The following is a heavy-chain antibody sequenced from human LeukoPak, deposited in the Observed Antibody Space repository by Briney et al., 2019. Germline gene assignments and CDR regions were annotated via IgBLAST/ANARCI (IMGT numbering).Heavy chain of an antibody. V-gene: IGHV4-34*01. CDR2: IYESGST. J-gene: IGHJ6*02. D-gene: IGHD3-10*02. CDR1: GGSFSGYY. Sequence: SETLSLTCAVYGGSFSGYYWSWIRQPPGKGLEWLGEIYESGSTNYNPSLKSRVTISVHKSTNQFSLNLNSVTAADTAVYYCARHGRGFNAMDVWGQGTTVTVSS. CDR3: ARHGRGFNAMDV.